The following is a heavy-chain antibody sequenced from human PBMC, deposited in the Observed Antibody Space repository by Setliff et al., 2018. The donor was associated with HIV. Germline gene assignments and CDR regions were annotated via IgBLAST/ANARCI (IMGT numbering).Heavy chain of an antibody. CDR2: IYTSGST. V-gene: IGHV4-61*09. CDR1: GASISSGSYY. Sequence: PSETLSLTCSVSGASISSGSYYWNWIRQPAGKGLEWVGHIYTSGSTNYNPSLKSRVTISLDTSKNQFSLRLSSVTAADTAVYYCARSSPPHQSWLQSSWFDPWGQGTLVTVSS. D-gene: IGHD5-12*01. J-gene: IGHJ5*02. CDR3: ARSSPPHQSWLQSSWFDP.